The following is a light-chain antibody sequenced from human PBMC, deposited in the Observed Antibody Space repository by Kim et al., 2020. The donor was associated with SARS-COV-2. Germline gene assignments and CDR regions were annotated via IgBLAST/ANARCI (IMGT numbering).Light chain of an antibody. CDR1: QSISSW. J-gene: IGKJ1*01. CDR2: DAS. Sequence: DIQMTQSPSTLSASVGDRVTITCRASQSISSWLAWYQQKPGKAPKLLIYDASSLESGVPSRFSGSGSGTEFTLTISSLQPDDFATYYCQPEGGTFGQGTKVEIK. V-gene: IGKV1-5*01. CDR3: QPEGGT.